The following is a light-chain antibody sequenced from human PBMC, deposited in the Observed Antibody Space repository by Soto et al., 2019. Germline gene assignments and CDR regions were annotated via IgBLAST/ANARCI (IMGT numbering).Light chain of an antibody. CDR2: DAS. V-gene: IGKV3-20*01. CDR1: QIVANTY. CDR3: EQYYSTPFT. Sequence: DIVWTQSPCTLSLSPGERDTLSCRASQIVANTYLCWYQQKPGQAPGFLIYDASSTASGIQERFSGSGSGTDFTLTISSLQPEDFAVYYCEQYYSTPFTFGRGTKVEIK. J-gene: IGKJ4*01.